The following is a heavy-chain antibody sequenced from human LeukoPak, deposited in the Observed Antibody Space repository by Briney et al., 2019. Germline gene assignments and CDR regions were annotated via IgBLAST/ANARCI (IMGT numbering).Heavy chain of an antibody. D-gene: IGHD2-21*02. CDR1: GFTFSSYE. CDR3: ARTYWVVTGPAFDI. V-gene: IGHV3-48*03. J-gene: IGHJ3*02. Sequence: GGSLRLSCAASGFTFSSYEMNWVRQAPGKGLEWVSYISSSGSTRYYADSVKGRFTISRDNAKNSLYLQMNSLRAEDTAVYYCARTYWVVTGPAFDIWGQGTMVTVSS. CDR2: ISSSGSTR.